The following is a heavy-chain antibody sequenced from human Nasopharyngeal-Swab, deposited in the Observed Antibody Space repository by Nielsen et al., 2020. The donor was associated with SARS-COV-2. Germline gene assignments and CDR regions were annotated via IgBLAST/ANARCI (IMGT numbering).Heavy chain of an antibody. D-gene: IGHD2/OR15-2a*01. CDR3: AREVASANKNAFDI. CDR1: GGSISSGDYY. J-gene: IGHJ3*02. CDR2: IYSSANT. Sequence: SETLSLTCSVSGGSISSGDYYWSWIRQPPGKGLEWIGYIYSSANTYYNPSLKSRVNMSVDMSKNQFSLKLSSVTAADTVVYYCAREVASANKNAFDIWGQGTMVTVSS. V-gene: IGHV4-30-4*01.